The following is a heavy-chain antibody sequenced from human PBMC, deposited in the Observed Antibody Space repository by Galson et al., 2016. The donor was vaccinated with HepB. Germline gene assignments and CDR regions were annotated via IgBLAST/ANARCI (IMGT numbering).Heavy chain of an antibody. CDR2: INSDGSST. V-gene: IGHV3-74*01. Sequence: SLRLSCAASGFTLSTYWMHWIRQAPGKGLVGVSGINSDGSSTNYADSVRGRFTISRDNAKNTLYLQMNSLRVEDPAVYYCARDLGLGDDYWGQGTLVTVSS. J-gene: IGHJ4*02. CDR1: GFTLSTYW. D-gene: IGHD3-16*01. CDR3: ARDLGLGDDY.